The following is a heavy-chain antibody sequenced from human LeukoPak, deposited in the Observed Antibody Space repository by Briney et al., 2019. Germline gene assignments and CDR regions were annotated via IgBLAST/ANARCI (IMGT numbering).Heavy chain of an antibody. D-gene: IGHD3-9*01. V-gene: IGHV3-43*02. J-gene: IGHJ3*02. CDR2: ISGDGGST. Sequence: GGSLRLSCAVSGFTFDDYAMHWVRQAPGKGLEWVSVISGDGGSTYYADSVKGRFTISRDNSKNSLYLQMDSLRTEDSALYYCASPLVIPDALDIWGQGTMVTVSS. CDR1: GFTFDDYA. CDR3: ASPLVIPDALDI.